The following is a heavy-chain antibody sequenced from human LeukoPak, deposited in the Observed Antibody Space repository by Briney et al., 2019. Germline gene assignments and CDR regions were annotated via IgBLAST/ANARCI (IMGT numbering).Heavy chain of an antibody. CDR2: IIPILGTA. V-gene: IGHV1-69*01. J-gene: IGHJ4*02. Sequence: GSSAKVSCKASGGTFSSYAISWVRQAPGQGLEWMGGIIPILGTANYAQKFQGRVTITADESTSTAYMELSSLRSEDTAVYYCAREKGYCSSTSCFDFNYWGQGTLVTVSS. D-gene: IGHD2-2*01. CDR1: GGTFSSYA. CDR3: AREKGYCSSTSCFDFNY.